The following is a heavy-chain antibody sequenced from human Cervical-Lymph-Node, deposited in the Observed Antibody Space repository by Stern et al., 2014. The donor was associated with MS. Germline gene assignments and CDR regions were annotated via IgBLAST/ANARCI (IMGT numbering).Heavy chain of an antibody. D-gene: IGHD4-23*01. CDR3: ARDGSYEDYGGHATSVLDH. V-gene: IGHV1-69*17. J-gene: IGHJ4*02. CDR1: GCTFNNYA. Sequence: QVQLVQSGAEVKKPGSSVTVSCKASGCTFNNYAINWVRQAPGQGLEWMGGIIPIFGVKHYAQNFQGRLPFRAAKAMIPTYMDMRSLRSEDTAIYFCARDGSYEDYGGHATSVLDHWGQGTLVTVSS. CDR2: IIPIFGVK.